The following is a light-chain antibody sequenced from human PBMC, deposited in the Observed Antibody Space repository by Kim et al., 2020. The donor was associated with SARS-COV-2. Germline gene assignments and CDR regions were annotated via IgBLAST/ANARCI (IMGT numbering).Light chain of an antibody. V-gene: IGKV3-20*01. J-gene: IGKJ4*01. CDR2: GAS. CDR1: QRVSSNY. CDR3: QQYGGSPLT. Sequence: RGERATLSCRASQRVSSNYLAWYQQTPGPAPRLLIHGASSRPTGIPDRFSGSGSGTDFTLTISRLEPGDFAVYYCQQYGGSPLTFGGGTKVDIK.